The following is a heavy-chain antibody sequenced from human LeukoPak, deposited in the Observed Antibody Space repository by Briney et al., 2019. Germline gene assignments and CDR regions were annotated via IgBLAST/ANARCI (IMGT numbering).Heavy chain of an antibody. D-gene: IGHD5-12*01. CDR2: INHSGST. J-gene: IGHJ5*02. Sequence: SETLSPTCAVYGGSFSGYYWSWIRQPPGKGLEWIGEINHSGSTNYNPSLKSRVTTSVDTSKNQFSLKLSSVTAADTAVYYCASFNRRTYSGYDPWGQGTLVTVSS. V-gene: IGHV4-34*01. CDR1: GGSFSGYY. CDR3: ASFNRRTYSGYDP.